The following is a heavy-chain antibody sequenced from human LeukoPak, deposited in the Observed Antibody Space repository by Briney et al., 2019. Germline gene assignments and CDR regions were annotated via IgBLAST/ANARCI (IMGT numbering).Heavy chain of an antibody. Sequence: SETLSLTCNVSGISISSYHWIWMRQPPGKGLEWIGYIHYSGSTNYNPSLKSRVTTSVDTSKKQFSLKLRSVTAAETAVYYCARSVSWGLLVRDDAFDIWGQGTMVTVSS. V-gene: IGHV4-59*08. CDR3: ARSVSWGLLVRDDAFDI. CDR2: IHYSGST. CDR1: GISISSYH. J-gene: IGHJ3*02. D-gene: IGHD2-21*01.